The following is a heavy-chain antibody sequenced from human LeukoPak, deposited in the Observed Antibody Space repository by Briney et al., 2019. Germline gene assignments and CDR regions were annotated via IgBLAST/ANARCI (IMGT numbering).Heavy chain of an antibody. V-gene: IGHV4-59*01. D-gene: IGHD1-1*01. Sequence: SETLSLTCTVSGGSISSYYWSWIRQPPGKGLEWIGYIYYSGSTNYNPSLKSRVTISVDTSKNQLSLKLSSATAADTAVYYCARVGAANEYYWGQGTLVTVSS. CDR2: IYYSGST. CDR1: GGSISSYY. J-gene: IGHJ4*02. CDR3: ARVGAANEYY.